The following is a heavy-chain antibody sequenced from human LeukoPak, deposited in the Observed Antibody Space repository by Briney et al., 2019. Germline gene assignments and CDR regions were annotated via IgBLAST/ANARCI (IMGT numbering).Heavy chain of an antibody. CDR2: ISGSGGST. V-gene: IGHV3-23*01. D-gene: IGHD1-1*01. CDR1: GFPFSSYA. Sequence: QPGGSLDLSCAASGFPFSSYAMSWVRQAPGKALEWVSAISGSGGSTYYADSVKGRFTISRDNSKNTLYLQMNSLRAEDTVVYYCAKNTNLNGGFDYWGQGTLVTVSS. J-gene: IGHJ4*02. CDR3: AKNTNLNGGFDY.